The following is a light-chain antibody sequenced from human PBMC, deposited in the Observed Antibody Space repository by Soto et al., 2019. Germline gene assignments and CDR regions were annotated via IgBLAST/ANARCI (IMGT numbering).Light chain of an antibody. CDR3: QQYYSYPLT. V-gene: IGKV4-1*01. CDR2: GAS. Sequence: DIVMTQSPDSLAVSLGERAAINCKSSQSVLYSSNNKNYLAWFQQKPGQPPKLLISGASTRESGVPDRFSGSGSGTDFTLTVSSLQAEDFATYYCQQYYSYPLTFGGGTKVDIK. CDR1: QSVLYSSNNKNY. J-gene: IGKJ4*01.